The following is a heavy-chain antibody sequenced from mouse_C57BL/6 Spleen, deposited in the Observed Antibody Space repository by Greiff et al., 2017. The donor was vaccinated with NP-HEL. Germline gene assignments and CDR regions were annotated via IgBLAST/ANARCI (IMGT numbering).Heavy chain of an antibody. CDR2: IYPRSGNT. Sequence: VQLQESGAELARPGASVKLSCKASGYTFTSYGISWVKQRTGQGLEWIGEIYPRSGNTYYNEKFKGKATLTADKSSRTEYMELRSLTSEDSAVYFCAAITTVVEGYFDVWGTGTTATVSS. V-gene: IGHV1-81*01. D-gene: IGHD1-1*01. CDR1: GYTFTSYG. CDR3: AAITTVVEGYFDV. J-gene: IGHJ1*03.